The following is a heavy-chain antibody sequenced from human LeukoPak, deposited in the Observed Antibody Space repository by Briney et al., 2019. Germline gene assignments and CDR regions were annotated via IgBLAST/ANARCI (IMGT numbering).Heavy chain of an antibody. CDR3: ARAYSRDWFDP. CDR2: INPSGGST. Sequence: ASVKVSCKASGYTFTSYYMHWVRQAPGQGLEWMGIINPSGGSTSYAQKFQGRVTMTRDMSTSTVHMELSSLRSEDTAVYYCARAYSRDWFDPWGQGTLVTVSS. V-gene: IGHV1-46*01. J-gene: IGHJ5*02. CDR1: GYTFTSYY. D-gene: IGHD5-18*01.